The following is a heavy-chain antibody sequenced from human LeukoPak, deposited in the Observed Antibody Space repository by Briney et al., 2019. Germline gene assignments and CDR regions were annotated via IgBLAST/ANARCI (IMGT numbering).Heavy chain of an antibody. D-gene: IGHD3-22*01. J-gene: IGHJ4*02. Sequence: SETLSLTCTVSGGSISSSSYYWGWIRQPPGKGLEWIGEINHSGSTNYNPSLKSRVTISVDTSKNQFSLKLSSVTAADTAVYYCARLPSYYYDSSVLNPARNGYWGQGTLVTVSS. CDR1: GGSISSSSYY. V-gene: IGHV4-39*07. CDR2: INHSGST. CDR3: ARLPSYYYDSSVLNPARNGY.